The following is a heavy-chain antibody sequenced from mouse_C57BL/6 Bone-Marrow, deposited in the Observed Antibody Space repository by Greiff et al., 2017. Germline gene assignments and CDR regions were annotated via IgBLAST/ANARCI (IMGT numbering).Heavy chain of an antibody. Sequence: QVQLKESGPGLVQPSQSLSITCTVSGFSLTSYGVHWVRQSPGKGLEWLGVIWRGGSTDYNAAFMSRLSITKDNSKSQVFFKMNSLQADDTVIYYCAKKGEIYYDYGYAMDYWGQGTSVTVSS. CDR1: GFSLTSYG. CDR2: IWRGGST. D-gene: IGHD2-4*01. CDR3: AKKGEIYYDYGYAMDY. V-gene: IGHV2-5*01. J-gene: IGHJ4*01.